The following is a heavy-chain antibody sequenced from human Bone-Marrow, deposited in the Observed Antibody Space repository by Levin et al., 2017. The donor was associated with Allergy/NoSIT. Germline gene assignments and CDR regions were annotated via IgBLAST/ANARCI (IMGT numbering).Heavy chain of an antibody. Sequence: ASVKVSCKASGYTFNVYYIHWVRQAPGQGLEWMGIVSPSGYNTTYAQNFQGRVTMTSETSTSTVYMELTNLTFDDTAVYYCAREYNENWFDPWGQGTLVTVSS. J-gene: IGHJ5*02. CDR1: GYTFNVYY. V-gene: IGHV1-46*02. D-gene: IGHD1-14*01. CDR2: VSPSGYNT. CDR3: AREYNENWFDP.